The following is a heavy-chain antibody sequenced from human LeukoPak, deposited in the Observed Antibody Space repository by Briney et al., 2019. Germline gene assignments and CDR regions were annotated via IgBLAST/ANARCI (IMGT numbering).Heavy chain of an antibody. Sequence: GASVKVSCKASGYTFTDFYMHWVRQAPGQGLEWMGWINPNSSATNYPQKFQGRATMTIDTSGSTAYLELSRLRSDDTAVYFCARVLTDGYNNGNFQHWGQGTLVTVSS. D-gene: IGHD5-24*01. J-gene: IGHJ1*01. CDR2: INPNSSAT. CDR1: GYTFTDFY. CDR3: ARVLTDGYNNGNFQH. V-gene: IGHV1-2*02.